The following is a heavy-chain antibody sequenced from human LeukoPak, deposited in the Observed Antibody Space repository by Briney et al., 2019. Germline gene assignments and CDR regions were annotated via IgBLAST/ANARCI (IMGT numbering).Heavy chain of an antibody. CDR3: AREGYSGYVFDY. CDR2: IWYDGSNK. D-gene: IGHD5-12*01. V-gene: IGHV3-33*01. CDR1: GFTFSSYG. J-gene: IGHJ4*02. Sequence: PGRSLRLSCAASGFTFSSYGMHWVRQAPGKGLEWVAVIWYDGSNKYYADSVKGRFTISRDYSKNTLYLQMNSLRAEDTAVYYCAREGYSGYVFDYWGQGTLVTVSS.